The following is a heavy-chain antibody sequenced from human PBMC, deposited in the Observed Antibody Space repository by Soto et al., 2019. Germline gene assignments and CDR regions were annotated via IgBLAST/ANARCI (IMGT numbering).Heavy chain of an antibody. CDR2: IIPIFGTA. CDR1: GGTFSSYA. V-gene: IGHV1-69*13. CDR3: ARPGHPYYYDSSGYYHPFDY. J-gene: IGHJ4*02. D-gene: IGHD3-22*01. Sequence: ASVKVSCKASGGTFSSYAISWVRQAPGQGLEWMGGIIPIFGTANYAQKFQGRVTITADESTSTAYMELSSLRSEDTAVYYCARPGHPYYYDSSGYYHPFDYWGQGTLVTVSS.